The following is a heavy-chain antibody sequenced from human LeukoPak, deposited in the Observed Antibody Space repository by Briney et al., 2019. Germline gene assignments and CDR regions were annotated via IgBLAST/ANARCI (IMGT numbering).Heavy chain of an antibody. D-gene: IGHD6-19*01. V-gene: IGHV3-30-3*01. J-gene: IGHJ4*02. CDR2: ISSEGNNQ. Sequence: PGTSLRLSCAASGFIFSDYPMHWVRQAPGKGLEWVAVISSEGNNQYYVASVKGRFTIFRDTSKNTLYLQMSSLRAEDRAVYYCSRAQNSAWHNFEYWGQGTLVTVSS. CDR1: GFIFSDYP. CDR3: SRAQNSAWHNFEY.